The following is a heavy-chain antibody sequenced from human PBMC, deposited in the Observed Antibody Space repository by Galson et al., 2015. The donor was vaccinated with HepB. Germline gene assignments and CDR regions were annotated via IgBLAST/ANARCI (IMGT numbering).Heavy chain of an antibody. CDR3: ARDCSSTSCYRVYYSYGMDV. CDR2: ISAYNGNT. V-gene: IGHV1-18*04. D-gene: IGHD2-2*01. Sequence: SVKVSCKASGYTFTSYGISWVRTAPGQGLEWMGWISAYNGNTNYAQNIQGRVTMTTDTSTSTAYMELRSLRSDDTAVYYCARDCSSTSCYRVYYSYGMDVWAQGTTVTVSS. J-gene: IGHJ6*02. CDR1: GYTFTSYG.